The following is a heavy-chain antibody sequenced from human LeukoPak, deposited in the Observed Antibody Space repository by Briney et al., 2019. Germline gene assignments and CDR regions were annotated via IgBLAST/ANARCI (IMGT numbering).Heavy chain of an antibody. Sequence: GGSLRLSCVASGFTFSRYAMSWVRQAPGKGLEWVSAIDGSGGNTFYADSVKGRFTISRNNSKNTLFLHMNSLRAEDTAVYFCAKDSSVPYGITNWGQGTLVTVS. CDR1: GFTFSRYA. CDR2: IDGSGGNT. D-gene: IGHD4-17*01. V-gene: IGHV3-23*01. J-gene: IGHJ4*02. CDR3: AKDSSVPYGITN.